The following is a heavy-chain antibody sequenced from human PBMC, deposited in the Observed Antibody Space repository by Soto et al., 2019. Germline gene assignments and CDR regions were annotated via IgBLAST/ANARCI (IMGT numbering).Heavy chain of an antibody. J-gene: IGHJ2*01. CDR3: AVGIVVARGYFDL. V-gene: IGHV3-48*01. Sequence: QLVESGGGLVLPGGSLRLSCEASGFPFRRYSMNWVRQSPGKGLEWISYIDHSSSSIHDADSVKGRFTISRDNAKNSLFLQMHSLKVEDTAVYYCAVGIVVARGYFDLWGRGTLVTVSS. CDR1: GFPFRRYS. D-gene: IGHD3-22*01. CDR2: IDHSSSSI.